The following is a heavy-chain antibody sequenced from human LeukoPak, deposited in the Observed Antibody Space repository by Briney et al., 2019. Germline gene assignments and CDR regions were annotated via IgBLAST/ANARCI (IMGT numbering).Heavy chain of an antibody. J-gene: IGHJ4*02. V-gene: IGHV4-59*12. CDR1: GGSISSYY. D-gene: IGHD3-10*01. CDR2: IYYSGST. Sequence: SETLSLTCTVSGGSISSYYWSWIRQPPGKGLEWIGYIYYSGSTYYNPSLKSRVTISVDTSKNQFSLKLSSVTAADTAVYYCARVDYYGSGSYYSESYYFDYWGQGTLVTVSS. CDR3: ARVDYYGSGSYYSESYYFDY.